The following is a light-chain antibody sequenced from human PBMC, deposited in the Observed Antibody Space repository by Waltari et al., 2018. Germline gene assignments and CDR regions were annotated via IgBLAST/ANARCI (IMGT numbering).Light chain of an antibody. Sequence: QSVLTQPPSASGTPGQRVSISCSGSSSNIGSNYVYWYHQFPGTAPKLLIYRNDQRPSGVPDRFSASKSGTSASLAISGLRSEDEADYYCAAWDDNLSGWLFGGGTKLTVI. J-gene: IGLJ3*02. CDR3: AAWDDNLSGWL. V-gene: IGLV1-47*01. CDR1: SSNIGSNY. CDR2: RND.